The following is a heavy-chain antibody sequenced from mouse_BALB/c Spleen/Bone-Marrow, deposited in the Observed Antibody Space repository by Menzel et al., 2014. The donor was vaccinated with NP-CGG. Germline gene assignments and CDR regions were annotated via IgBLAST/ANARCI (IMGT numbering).Heavy chain of an antibody. D-gene: IGHD4-1*01. Sequence: EVKLMESGPELVKPGASMKISCKASGYSFTAYTMNWVKQSHGKNLEWIGLINPYNGGTSYNQKFKGKATLTVDKSSSTAYMELLSLTSEDSAVYYCARWDWDGYAMDYWGQGTSVTVPS. CDR1: GYSFTAYT. CDR3: ARWDWDGYAMDY. J-gene: IGHJ4*01. V-gene: IGHV1-18*01. CDR2: INPYNGGT.